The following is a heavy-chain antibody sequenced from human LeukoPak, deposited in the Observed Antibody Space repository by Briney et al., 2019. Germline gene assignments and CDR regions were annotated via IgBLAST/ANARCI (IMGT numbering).Heavy chain of an antibody. J-gene: IGHJ4*02. CDR3: AKTWRGSSWSFDY. D-gene: IGHD6-13*01. CDR2: LSGSDGST. V-gene: IGHV3-23*01. Sequence: PGGSLRLSCAASGFTFSSYAMSWVRQAPGKGLEWVSGLSGSDGSTYYADSVKGRFTLSRDNSKNTLDLQMNSLRAEGTAVYYCAKTWRGSSWSFDYWGQGTLVTVSS. CDR1: GFTFSSYA.